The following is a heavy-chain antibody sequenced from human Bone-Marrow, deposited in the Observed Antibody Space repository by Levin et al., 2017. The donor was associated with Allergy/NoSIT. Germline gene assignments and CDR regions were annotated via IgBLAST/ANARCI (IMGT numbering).Heavy chain of an antibody. Sequence: LRLSCSVSGGSISSGGYYWTWIRQHPEWGLQWLGYIFYSGTTYYSPSLKSRVSISVDTSKNQFSLRLNSVTAADTAVYFCAREDRWASFDVWGQGTVVTVSS. CDR1: GGSISSGGYY. CDR3: AREDRWASFDV. D-gene: IGHD3-16*01. V-gene: IGHV4-31*03. CDR2: IFYSGTT. J-gene: IGHJ3*01.